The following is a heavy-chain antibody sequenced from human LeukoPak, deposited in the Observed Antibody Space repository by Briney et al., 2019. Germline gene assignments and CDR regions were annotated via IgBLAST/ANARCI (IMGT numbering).Heavy chain of an antibody. J-gene: IGHJ6*02. CDR3: ARAAKFLSAMVTVYYYGMDV. D-gene: IGHD5-18*01. CDR2: ISYDGSNK. CDR1: GFTFSSYA. Sequence: GRSLRLSCAASGFTFSSYAMHWVRQAPGKGLEWVAVISYDGSNKYYADSVKGRFTISRDNAKNSLYLQMNSLRAEDTAVYYCARAAKFLSAMVTVYYYGMDVWGQGTTVAVSS. V-gene: IGHV3-30-3*01.